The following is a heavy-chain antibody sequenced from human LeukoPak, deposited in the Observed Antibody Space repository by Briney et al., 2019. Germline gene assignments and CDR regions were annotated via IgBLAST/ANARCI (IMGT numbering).Heavy chain of an antibody. D-gene: IGHD6-13*01. CDR3: ARGGSSWFSY. CDR2: IHDGGSPI. Sequence: GGSLRLSCAASGFTFSSFSMTWVRQAPGKGLEWISYIHDGGSPIYYADSVKGRFTVSRDNARNSLYLQMNSLSVEDTAVYYCARGGSSWFSYWGQGTLVTVSS. J-gene: IGHJ4*02. CDR1: GFTFSSFS. V-gene: IGHV3-48*01.